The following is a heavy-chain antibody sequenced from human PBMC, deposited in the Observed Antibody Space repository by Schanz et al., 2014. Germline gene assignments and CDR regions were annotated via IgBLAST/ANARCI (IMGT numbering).Heavy chain of an antibody. D-gene: IGHD1-26*01. CDR2: IGGSGSDT. J-gene: IGHJ4*02. V-gene: IGHV3-23*01. CDR3: ARRYSGRYCFDY. CDR1: GFTFSSFA. Sequence: EVQLLESGGGLVQPGGSLRLSCEASGFTFSSFAMSWVRQAPGKGLEWVSYIGGSGSDTYYADSVRGRFTISRDNSKNSLSLQMDRLRDEDTAVYYCARRYSGRYCFDYWGQGTLVAVSS.